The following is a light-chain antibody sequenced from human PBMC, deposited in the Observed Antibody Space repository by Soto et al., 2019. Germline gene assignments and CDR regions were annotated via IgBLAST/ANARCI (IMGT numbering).Light chain of an antibody. CDR1: QSVSSNY. V-gene: IGKV3-20*01. CDR3: QQYDAWPLT. J-gene: IGKJ4*01. CDR2: GAS. Sequence: EIVMTQSPGTLSLSPGETATLSCRASQSVSSNYVAWFHQKPGQAPRLLIYGASSRAPGIPDRFSASGSGTDFTLTISRLEPEDFAVYYCQQYDAWPLTFGGGTKVDIK.